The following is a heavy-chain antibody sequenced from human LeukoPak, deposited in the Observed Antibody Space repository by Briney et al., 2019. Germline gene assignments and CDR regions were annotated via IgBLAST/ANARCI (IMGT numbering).Heavy chain of an antibody. V-gene: IGHV3-23*01. CDR3: VKDLPVLHY. CDR2: FSGSGGST. J-gene: IGHJ4*02. Sequence: GGSLRLSCAASGFTFSSYAMSWVRQAPGKGLEWVSAFSGSGGSTYSADSVKGRFTISRDNSKNTLYLQMNGLRGDDTAIYYCVKDLPVLHYWGQGTLVTVSS. D-gene: IGHD3-16*01. CDR1: GFTFSSYA.